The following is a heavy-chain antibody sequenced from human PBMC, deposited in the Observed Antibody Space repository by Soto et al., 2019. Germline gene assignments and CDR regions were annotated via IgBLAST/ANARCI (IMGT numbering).Heavy chain of an antibody. J-gene: IGHJ5*02. CDR1: GFTFSSNS. CDR3: AKWDGYGDH. Sequence: EVQLLESGGDLIQPEGSLRLSCAASGFTFSSNSFTWVRQAPGKGLEYVSGISIGGDKTWHADSVKGRFTVSRDNSKNSVYLQMNSLIVDDTAVYYCAKWDGYGDHWGQGTLVTVSS. CDR2: ISIGGDKT. V-gene: IGHV3-23*01. D-gene: IGHD5-12*01.